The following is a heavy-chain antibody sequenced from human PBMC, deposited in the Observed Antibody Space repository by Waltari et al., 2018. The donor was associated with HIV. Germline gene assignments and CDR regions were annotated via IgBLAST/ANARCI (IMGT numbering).Heavy chain of an antibody. V-gene: IGHV4-39*07. J-gene: IGHJ2*01. D-gene: IGHD1-26*01. Sequence: QLQLQESGPGVEKSSETLSLTCPVSGGSISSSSSYWGWIRQPPGKGLEWIGSISYIGKSYYDPCLTSRVTISLDTSKNQFSLNLSSLTAADTAIYYCARGDGRWSNFYIEHLHFDLWGRGTLVTVSS. CDR1: GGSISSSSSY. CDR2: ISYIGKS. CDR3: ARGDGRWSNFYIEHLHFDL.